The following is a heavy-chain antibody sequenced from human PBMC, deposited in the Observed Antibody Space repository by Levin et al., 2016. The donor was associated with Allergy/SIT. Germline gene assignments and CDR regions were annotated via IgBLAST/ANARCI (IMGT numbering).Heavy chain of an antibody. Sequence: GESLKISCAASGFTFSSYGMHWVRQAPGKGLEWVAVIWYDGSNKYYADSVKGRFTISRDNSKNTLYLQMNSLRAEDTAVYYCARDLQLSPSKYYYYGMDVWGQGTTVTVSS. CDR2: IWYDGSNK. V-gene: IGHV3-33*01. J-gene: IGHJ6*02. D-gene: IGHD5-18*01. CDR1: GFTFSSYG. CDR3: ARDLQLSPSKYYYYGMDV.